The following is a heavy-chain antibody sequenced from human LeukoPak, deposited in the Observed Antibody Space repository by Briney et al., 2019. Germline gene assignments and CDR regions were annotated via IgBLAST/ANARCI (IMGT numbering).Heavy chain of an antibody. J-gene: IGHJ6*04. Sequence: PGRSLSPSCEPSGFTFTSYGLPWVRQAPGKGLGGAAVIWYDGSNKNYADSVKGRFTISRDNSKNTLYLQMNSLRAEDTAVYYCARALMVSYYGMDVWGKGTTVTVSS. D-gene: IGHD3-10*01. CDR3: ARALMVSYYGMDV. V-gene: IGHV3-33*01. CDR1: GFTFTSYG. CDR2: IWYDGSNK.